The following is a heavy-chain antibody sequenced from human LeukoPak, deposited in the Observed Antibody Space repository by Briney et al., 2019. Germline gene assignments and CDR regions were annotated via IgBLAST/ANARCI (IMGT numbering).Heavy chain of an antibody. Sequence: GESLKISCKGSGYSFTSYWIGWVRQMPGKGLEWMGIIYPGDSDTRYSPSFQGQVTISADKSISTAYLQWSSLKASDTAIYYCARWGVTIFGVTLLDYWGQGTLVTVSS. V-gene: IGHV5-51*01. J-gene: IGHJ4*02. CDR2: IYPGDSDT. CDR1: GYSFTSYW. CDR3: ARWGVTIFGVTLLDY. D-gene: IGHD3-3*01.